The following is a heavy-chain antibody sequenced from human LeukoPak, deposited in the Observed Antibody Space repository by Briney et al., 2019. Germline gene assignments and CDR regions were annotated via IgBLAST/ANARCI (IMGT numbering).Heavy chain of an antibody. V-gene: IGHV4-34*01. D-gene: IGHD3-10*01. CDR2: INHSGST. CDR3: ARGVRWFGELLQFDY. CDR1: GESFSGYY. Sequence: SETLSLTCAVYGESFSGYYWSWIRQPPGKGLEWIGEINHSGSTNYNPSLKSRVTISVDTSKNQFSLKLSSVTAADTAVYYCARGVRWFGELLQFDYWGQGTLVTVSS. J-gene: IGHJ4*02.